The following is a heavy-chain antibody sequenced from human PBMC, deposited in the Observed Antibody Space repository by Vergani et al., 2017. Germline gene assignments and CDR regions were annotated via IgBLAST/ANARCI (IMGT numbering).Heavy chain of an antibody. V-gene: IGHV3-30*16. CDR1: GFTFSSYA. J-gene: IGHJ4*02. CDR2: ISYDGGNK. D-gene: IGHD7-27*01. CDR3: ARDPKPGNWVFDY. Sequence: QVQLVESGGGVVQPGRSLRLSCAASGFTFSSYAMHWVRQAPGKGLEWVAVISYDGGNKYYVDSVKGRFTISRDNSKSTLYLQMNSLRAEDTAVYYCARDPKPGNWVFDYWGQGTLVTVSS.